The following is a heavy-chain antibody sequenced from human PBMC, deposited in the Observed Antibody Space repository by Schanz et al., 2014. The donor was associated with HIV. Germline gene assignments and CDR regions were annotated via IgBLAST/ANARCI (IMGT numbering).Heavy chain of an antibody. CDR1: GFTFSSYS. CDR2: IWYDGSYK. V-gene: IGHV3-33*08. Sequence: QDQLVESGGGVVQSGRSLRLSCAASGFTFSSYSLNWVRQAPGKGLEWAAVIWYDGSYKYYADSVKGRFTISRDNPKNTVYLQMNSLRAGDTAMYYCARGPRYAYWGQGNLVTVSS. D-gene: IGHD1-1*01. CDR3: ARGPRYAY. J-gene: IGHJ4*02.